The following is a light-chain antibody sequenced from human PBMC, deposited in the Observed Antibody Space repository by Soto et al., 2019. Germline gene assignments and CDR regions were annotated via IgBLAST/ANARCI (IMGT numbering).Light chain of an antibody. V-gene: IGKV1-12*01. CDR1: QAISRS. J-gene: IGKJ3*01. Sequence: DIQMTQSPSSVSAFVGDRVIITCRASQAISRSLAWYQQRSGEAPKLLIYAASILQSGVPSRFSGSGSGTDFTLTITGLQPEEFATYDCQQANSFPLAFGPGTKVDI. CDR2: AAS. CDR3: QQANSFPLA.